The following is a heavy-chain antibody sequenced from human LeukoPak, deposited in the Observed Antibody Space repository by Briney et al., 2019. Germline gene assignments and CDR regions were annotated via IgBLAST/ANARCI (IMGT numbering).Heavy chain of an antibody. CDR1: GGSISSYY. CDR3: VREDGWLDP. V-gene: IGHV4-59*01. Sequence: SETLSLTCTVSGGSISSYYWSWIRQPPGKGLEWIGYIYYSGSINYNPSLKSRVTISIDMSMNQFSLKLSSVTAADTAVYYCVREDGWLDPWGQGTLVTVFS. CDR2: IYYSGSI. J-gene: IGHJ5*02.